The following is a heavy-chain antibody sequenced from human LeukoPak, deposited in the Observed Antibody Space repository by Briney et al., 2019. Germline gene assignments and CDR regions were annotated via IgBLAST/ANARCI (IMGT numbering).Heavy chain of an antibody. CDR1: GGSISSGGYY. D-gene: IGHD3-16*01. J-gene: IGHJ4*02. CDR2: IYYSGST. V-gene: IGHV4-31*03. CDR3: ARVRHSGEFSWYFDY. Sequence: PSETLSLTCTVSGGSISSGGYYWSWIRQHPGKGLEWIGYIYYSGSTYYNPSLKSRVTISVDTSKNQFSLKLSSVTAADTAVYYCARVRHSGEFSWYFDYWGQGTLVTVSS.